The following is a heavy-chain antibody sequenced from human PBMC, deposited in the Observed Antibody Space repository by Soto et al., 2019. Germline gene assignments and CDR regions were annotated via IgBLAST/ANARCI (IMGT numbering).Heavy chain of an antibody. CDR3: ARDWNYVLDY. J-gene: IGHJ4*02. Sequence: GGSLRPSCATSQFTFRSYVMHWVRQAPGKGLQWVAHISYDGHTQDLADSVKGRFTISRDNSKNTLYLQMNSLRAEDTAVYYCARDWNYVLDYWGQGTLVTVSS. CDR1: QFTFRSYV. D-gene: IGHD1-7*01. CDR2: ISYDGHTQ. V-gene: IGHV3-30*03.